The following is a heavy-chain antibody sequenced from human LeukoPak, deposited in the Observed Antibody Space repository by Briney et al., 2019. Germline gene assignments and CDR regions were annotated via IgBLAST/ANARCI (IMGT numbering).Heavy chain of an antibody. CDR2: ISAYNGNT. J-gene: IGHJ4*02. V-gene: IGHV1-18*01. D-gene: IGHD3-22*01. CDR1: GYTFTSYG. Sequence: GASVKVSCKASGYTFTSYGISWVRQAPGQGLEWMGWISAYNGNTNYAQKLQGRVTMTTDTSTSTAYMELRSLRSDDTAVYYCARDLMEFRMIAYGGYWGQGTLVTVSS. CDR3: ARDLMEFRMIAYGGY.